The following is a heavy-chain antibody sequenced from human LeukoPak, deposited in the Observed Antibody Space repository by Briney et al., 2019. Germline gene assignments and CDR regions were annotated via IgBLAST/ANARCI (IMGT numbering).Heavy chain of an antibody. Sequence: GASVKVSCKASGYTFTSYDINWVRQATGQGLGWVGWMNPNSGNTGYAQKFQGRVTMTRNTSISTAYMELSSLRSEDTAVYYCARRRYSSGWYGKQYNWFDPWGQGTLVTVSS. V-gene: IGHV1-8*01. CDR1: GYTFTSYD. D-gene: IGHD6-19*01. CDR2: MNPNSGNT. CDR3: ARRRYSSGWYGKQYNWFDP. J-gene: IGHJ5*02.